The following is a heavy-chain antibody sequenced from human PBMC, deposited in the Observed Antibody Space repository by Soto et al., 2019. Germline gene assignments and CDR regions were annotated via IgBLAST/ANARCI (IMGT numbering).Heavy chain of an antibody. CDR1: GYTFTSYG. CDR3: ARGPPDTYYYDSSGFDI. V-gene: IGHV1-18*01. J-gene: IGHJ3*02. D-gene: IGHD3-22*01. Sequence: QVQLVQSGAEVKKPGASVKVSCKASGYTFTSYGISWVRQAPGQGLEWMGWISAYNGNTNYAQKLQGRVTMTTDTPTSTAYMELRSLRSDDTAVYYCARGPPDTYYYDSSGFDIWGQGTMVTVSS. CDR2: ISAYNGNT.